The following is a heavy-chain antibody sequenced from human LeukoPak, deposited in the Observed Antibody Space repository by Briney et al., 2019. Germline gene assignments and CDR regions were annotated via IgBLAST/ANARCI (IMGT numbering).Heavy chain of an antibody. CDR3: ALTVGYCSSTSCYFDY. CDR1: GFTFSDYA. D-gene: IGHD2-2*01. Sequence: GGSLRLSCAASGFTFSDYAMHWVRQAPGKGLEWVTAISGSGGSTYYADSVKGRFTISRDNSKNTLYLQMNSLRAEDTAVYYCALTVGYCSSTSCYFDYWGQGTLVTVSS. CDR2: ISGSGGST. J-gene: IGHJ4*02. V-gene: IGHV3-23*01.